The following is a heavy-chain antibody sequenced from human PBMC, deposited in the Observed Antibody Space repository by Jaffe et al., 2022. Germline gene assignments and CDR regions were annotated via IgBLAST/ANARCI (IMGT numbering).Heavy chain of an antibody. D-gene: IGHD3-10*01. Sequence: EVQLVESGGGLVQPGGSLRLSCAASGFTVSSNYMSWVRQAPGKGLEWVSVIYSGGSTYYADSVKGRFTISRHNSKNTLYLQMNSLRAEDTAVYYCARDLGSGRSSSPYYYYYMDVWGKGTTVTVSS. J-gene: IGHJ6*03. CDR2: IYSGGST. CDR1: GFTVSSNY. CDR3: ARDLGSGRSSSPYYYYYMDV. V-gene: IGHV3-53*04.